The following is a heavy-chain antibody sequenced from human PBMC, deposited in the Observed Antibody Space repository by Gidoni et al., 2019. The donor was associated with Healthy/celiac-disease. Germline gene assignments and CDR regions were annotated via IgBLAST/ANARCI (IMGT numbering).Heavy chain of an antibody. Sequence: QVKLVQSGAEVKKPGASVKVSGRASGYTFTGYYMHWVRQAPGQGLEWMGRINPNSGGTNYAQKFQGRVTMTRDTSISTAYMELSRLRSDDTAVYYCARCRDGYTPPNYWGQGTLVTVSS. V-gene: IGHV1-2*06. CDR1: GYTFTGYY. CDR3: ARCRDGYTPPNY. CDR2: INPNSGGT. J-gene: IGHJ4*02. D-gene: IGHD5-12*01.